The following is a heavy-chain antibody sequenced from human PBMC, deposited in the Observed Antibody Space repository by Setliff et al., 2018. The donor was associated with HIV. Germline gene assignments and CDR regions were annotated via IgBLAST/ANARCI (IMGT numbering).Heavy chain of an antibody. CDR3: ARRVEVRGAANDYFDC. J-gene: IGHJ4*02. CDR1: GGSFSSATYS. Sequence: PSETLSLTCTVSGGSFSSATYSWIWIRQPAGKGLEYIGLIYTSGNTRYNPSLKSRLSISVDTSKNQISLKLSSVTAADTAVYYCARRVEVRGAANDYFDCWGQGTLVTVSS. D-gene: IGHD3-10*01. V-gene: IGHV4-61*02. CDR2: IYTSGNT.